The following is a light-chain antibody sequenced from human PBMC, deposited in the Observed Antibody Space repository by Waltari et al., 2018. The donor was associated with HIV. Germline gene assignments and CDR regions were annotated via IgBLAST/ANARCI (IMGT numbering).Light chain of an antibody. CDR2: ATS. Sequence: DIQLTQSPSFLSASIGDRVTITCRASQNIYRYLPWYQQKPGRAPQVLIYATSTLQSGVPSRFSGSGSGTEFALTITNLQPDDFATYYCQQVNGYPLTFGGGTKVEIK. J-gene: IGKJ4*01. CDR3: QQVNGYPLT. CDR1: QNIYRY. V-gene: IGKV1-9*01.